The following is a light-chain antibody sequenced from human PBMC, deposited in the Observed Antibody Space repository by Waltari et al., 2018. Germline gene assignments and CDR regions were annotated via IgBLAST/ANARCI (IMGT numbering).Light chain of an antibody. V-gene: IGKV1-9*01. CDR1: QDISIY. CDR3: QRINSNLWT. J-gene: IGKJ1*01. CDR2: AAS. Sequence: DIQLTQSPSFLSASVGDTVTITGRASQDISIYLALYQQKPGKAPALLIYAASILQRGFPSRFGGSRSGTKFTLTISRLQPEDFATYYCQRINSNLWTFGQGTRVELK.